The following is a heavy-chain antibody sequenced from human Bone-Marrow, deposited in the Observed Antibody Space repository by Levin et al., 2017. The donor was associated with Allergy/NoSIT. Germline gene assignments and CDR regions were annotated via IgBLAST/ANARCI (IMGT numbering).Heavy chain of an antibody. CDR3: ARTQYCSSTSCQRSDWFDP. CDR2: IIPIFGTA. Sequence: SVKVSCKASGGTFSSYAISWVRQAPGQGLEWMGGIIPIFGTANYAQKFQGRVTITADESTSTAYMELSSLRSEDTAVYYCARTQYCSSTSCQRSDWFDPWGQGTLVTVSS. D-gene: IGHD2-2*01. V-gene: IGHV1-69*13. CDR1: GGTFSSYA. J-gene: IGHJ5*02.